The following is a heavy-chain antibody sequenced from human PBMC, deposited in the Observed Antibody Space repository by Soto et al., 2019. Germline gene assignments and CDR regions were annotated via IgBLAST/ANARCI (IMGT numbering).Heavy chain of an antibody. CDR1: GITFGSRA. CDR3: AGIGWESLL. V-gene: IGHV3-23*01. D-gene: IGHD1-26*01. Sequence: EVQLLESGGDLVQPGGSLRLSCVASGITFGSRAMSWVRQAPGEGLEWVSTITGAGESTDYADSVRGRFTISRDNSKNTLYLQMNSLRIEDTAVYYCAGIGWESLLWGQGTLVTVSS. CDR2: ITGAGEST. J-gene: IGHJ4*02.